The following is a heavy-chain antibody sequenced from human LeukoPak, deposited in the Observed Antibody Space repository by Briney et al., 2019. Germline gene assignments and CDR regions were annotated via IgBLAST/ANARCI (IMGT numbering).Heavy chain of an antibody. V-gene: IGHV3-30*04. Sequence: GGSLRLSCAASGFTFSSYVMHWVRQAPGKGLEWVAIISYDGSNEYYADSVKGRFTISRDNSKNTLYLQMNSLRAEDTAVYYCAKGFGGYSYGGLYFDYWGQGTLVTVSS. CDR2: ISYDGSNE. CDR1: GFTFSSYV. J-gene: IGHJ4*02. CDR3: AKGFGGYSYGGLYFDY. D-gene: IGHD5-18*01.